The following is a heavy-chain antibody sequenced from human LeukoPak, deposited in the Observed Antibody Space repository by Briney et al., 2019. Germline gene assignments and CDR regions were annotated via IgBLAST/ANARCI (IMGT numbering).Heavy chain of an antibody. V-gene: IGHV4-34*01. Sequence: SETLSLTCAVYGGSFSGYYWSWIRQPPGKGLEWIGSIYYSGSTYYNPSLKSRVTISVDTSKNQFSLKLSSVTAADTAVYYCARRGSGWYSATDYWGQGTLVTVSS. D-gene: IGHD6-19*01. J-gene: IGHJ4*02. CDR1: GGSFSGYY. CDR3: ARRGSGWYSATDY. CDR2: IYYSGST.